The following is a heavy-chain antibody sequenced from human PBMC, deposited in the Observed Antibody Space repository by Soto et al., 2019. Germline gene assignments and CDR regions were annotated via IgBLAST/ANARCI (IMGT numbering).Heavy chain of an antibody. CDR1: GFTFGDYA. CDR2: IRSKAYGGTT. D-gene: IGHD3-22*01. V-gene: IGHV3-49*04. Sequence: GGSLRLSCTASGFTFGDYAMSWVRQAPGRGLEWVGFIRSKAYGGTTEYAASVKGRFTISRDDSKSIAYLQMNSLKTEDTAVYYCTREFPTYYYDSSGYFFDYWGQGTLVTVSS. CDR3: TREFPTYYYDSSGYFFDY. J-gene: IGHJ4*02.